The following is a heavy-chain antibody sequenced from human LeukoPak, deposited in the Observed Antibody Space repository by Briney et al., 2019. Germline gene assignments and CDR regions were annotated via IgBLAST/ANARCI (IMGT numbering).Heavy chain of an antibody. D-gene: IGHD6-19*01. CDR3: ATDGRSSGWYGFDY. J-gene: IGHJ4*02. CDR1: GFTFSTYS. V-gene: IGHV3-21*01. CDR2: ITSPVGRI. Sequence: PGGSLRLSCAASGFTFSTYSMNWVRQAPGKGLEWVSSITSPVGRIYYADSLKGRITISRDNARSTLYLQMNSLRAEDTAVYYCATDGRSSGWYGFDYWGQRILVTVSS.